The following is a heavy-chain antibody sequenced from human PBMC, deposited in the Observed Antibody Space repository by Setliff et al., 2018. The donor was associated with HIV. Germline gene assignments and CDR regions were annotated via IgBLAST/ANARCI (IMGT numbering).Heavy chain of an antibody. V-gene: IGHV4-59*11. D-gene: IGHD2-21*02. Sequence: KPSETLSLTCTISGGFISNHYWNWIRQPPGKGLEWIGSTHYSGSSYYSPSLKSRVTISLDTSKNQFSLKLSSMTAADTAVYYCARDVGLCGVDCWPYFYFDLWGRGNLVTSPQ. CDR3: ARDVGLCGVDCWPYFYFDL. J-gene: IGHJ2*01. CDR2: THYSGSS. CDR1: GGFISNHY.